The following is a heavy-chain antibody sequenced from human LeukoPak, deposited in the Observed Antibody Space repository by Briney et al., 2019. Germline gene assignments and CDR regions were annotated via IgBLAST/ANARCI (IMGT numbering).Heavy chain of an antibody. CDR1: GGSISSGGYY. V-gene: IGHV4-31*03. CDR2: IYYSGST. J-gene: IGHJ1*01. D-gene: IGHD3-22*01. CDR3: ARDPGHYDSSGYPLRAEYFQH. Sequence: PSETLSLTCTVSGGSISSGGYYWSWIRQHPGKGLEWIGYIYYSGSTYYNPSLKSRVTISVDTSKNQFSLKLSSVTAADTAVYYCARDPGHYDSSGYPLRAEYFQHWGQGTLVTVSS.